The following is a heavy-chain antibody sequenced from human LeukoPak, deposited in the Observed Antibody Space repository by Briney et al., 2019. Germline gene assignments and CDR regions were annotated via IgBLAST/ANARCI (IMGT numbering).Heavy chain of an antibody. Sequence: KPGGSLRLSCAASGFTFSGSAMHWVRQASGKGLEWVGEINHSGSTNYNPSLKSRVTISVDTSKNQFSLKLSSVTAADTAVYYCARVKIWGSYRYGYWGQGTLVTVSS. V-gene: IGHV4-34*01. CDR1: GFTFSGSA. CDR2: INHSGST. CDR3: ARVKIWGSYRYGY. D-gene: IGHD3-16*02. J-gene: IGHJ4*02.